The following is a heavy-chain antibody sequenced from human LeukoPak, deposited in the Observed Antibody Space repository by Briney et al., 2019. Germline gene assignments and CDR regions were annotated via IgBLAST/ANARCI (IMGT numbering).Heavy chain of an antibody. CDR2: IYYSGST. Sequence: SETLSLTCTVSGGSVSSGSYYWSWIRQPPGKGLEWIGYIYYSGSTNYNPSLKSRVTISVDTSKNQFSLKLTFVTAADTAVYYCARDHHSSVSFDIWGQGTMVTVSS. D-gene: IGHD3-22*01. J-gene: IGHJ3*02. CDR1: GGSVSSGSYY. CDR3: ARDHHSSVSFDI. V-gene: IGHV4-61*01.